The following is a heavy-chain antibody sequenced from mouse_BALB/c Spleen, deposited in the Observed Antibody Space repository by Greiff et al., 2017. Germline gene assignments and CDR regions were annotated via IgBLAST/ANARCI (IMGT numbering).Heavy chain of an antibody. J-gene: IGHJ4*01. V-gene: IGHV1-54*03. D-gene: IGHD1-1*01. CDR2: INPGSGGT. Sequence: QVQLKESGAELVRPGTSVKVSCKASGYAFTNYLIEWVKQRPGQGLEWIGVINPGSGGTNYNEKFKGKATLTADKSSSTAYMQLSSLTSDDSAVYFCASVYYGSSSRAMDYWGQGTSVTVSS. CDR1: GYAFTNYL. CDR3: ASVYYGSSSRAMDY.